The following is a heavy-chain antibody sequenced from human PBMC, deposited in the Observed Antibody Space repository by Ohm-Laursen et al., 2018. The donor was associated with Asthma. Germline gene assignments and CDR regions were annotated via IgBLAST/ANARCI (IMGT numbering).Heavy chain of an antibody. D-gene: IGHD2-21*01. CDR1: GFTFDAYA. CDR3: AKVGTAARPDRYCGGDCYAFFDY. V-gene: IGHV3-9*01. J-gene: IGHJ4*02. Sequence: SLRLSCSASGFTFDAYALHWVRQAPGRGLEWVSGITWNSANIGYADSVRGRFTISRDNTKNSLYLQMNSLREEDTALYYCAKVGTAARPDRYCGGDCYAFFDYWGQGTLVTVSS. CDR2: ITWNSANI.